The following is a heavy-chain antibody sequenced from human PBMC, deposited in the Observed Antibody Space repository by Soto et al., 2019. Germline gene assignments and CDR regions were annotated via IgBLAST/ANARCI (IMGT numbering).Heavy chain of an antibody. CDR3: VKDIHEQWLVSHFEY. CDR1: GFTFDSYA. Sequence: EVQLLESGGGLVQPGRSLRLSCVASGFTFDSYAMHWVRQAPGKGLEWVSGISWNSGSIGYEDSVKGRFTISRDNAQNYLYLEMNSLRVEDTAFYYCVKDIHEQWLVSHFEYWGQGALVTVSS. D-gene: IGHD6-19*01. J-gene: IGHJ4*02. V-gene: IGHV3-9*01. CDR2: ISWNSGSI.